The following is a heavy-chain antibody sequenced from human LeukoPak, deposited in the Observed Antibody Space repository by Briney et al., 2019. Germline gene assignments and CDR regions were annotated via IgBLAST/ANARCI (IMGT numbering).Heavy chain of an antibody. CDR2: VWNDGSNK. CDR1: GLTFSSFG. V-gene: IGHV3-33*01. Sequence: PGGSLRLSCAASGLTFSSFGMHWVRQAPGKGLEWVAVVWNDGSNKYYADSVRGRFTISRDNSKNTLYLQMNSLTAEDTAVYYCARALSWVYFDYWGQGTLVTVSS. D-gene: IGHD1-26*01. J-gene: IGHJ4*02. CDR3: ARALSWVYFDY.